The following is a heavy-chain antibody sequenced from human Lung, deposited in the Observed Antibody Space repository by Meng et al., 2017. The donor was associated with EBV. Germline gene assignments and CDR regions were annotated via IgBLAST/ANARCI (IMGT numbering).Heavy chain of an antibody. J-gene: IGHJ4*02. CDR3: ARRDILTGQIDY. CDR2: IYHSGST. CDR1: GGSISSSNW. V-gene: IGHV4-4*02. D-gene: IGHD3-9*01. Sequence: QGALPESDPGLVKPSGTLSLTCSASGGSISSSNWWSWVRQPPGKGLEWIGEIYHSGSTNYNPSLKSRVTISVDKSKNQFSLKLSSVTAADTAVYYCARRDILTGQIDYWGQGTLVTVSS.